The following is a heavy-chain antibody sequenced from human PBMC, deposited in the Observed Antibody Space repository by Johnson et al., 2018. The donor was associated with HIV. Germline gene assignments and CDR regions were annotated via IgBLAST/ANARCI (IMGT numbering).Heavy chain of an antibody. J-gene: IGHJ3*02. Sequence: VQVVESGGGLVKPGGSLRLSCAASGFSFTNAWMSWVRQAPGKGLEWVGRIKSKTEGGPTDYAAPVQGRFPISRDNSKNTLDLQMNSLRAEDTAVYYCSKGGATTGDALDIWGQGTTVPVSS. CDR1: GFSFTNAW. V-gene: IGHV3-15*01. D-gene: IGHD1-26*01. CDR2: IKSKTEGGPT. CDR3: SKGGATTGDALDI.